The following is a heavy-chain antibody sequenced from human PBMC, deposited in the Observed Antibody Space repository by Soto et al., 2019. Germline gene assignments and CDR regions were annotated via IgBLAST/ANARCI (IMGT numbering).Heavy chain of an antibody. CDR3: AKGLRPYLSFPPVAFDI. V-gene: IGHV3-23*01. CDR1: GFTFSSYA. CDR2: ISGSGGST. Sequence: GSLRLSCAASGFTFSSYAMSWVRQAPGKGLEWVSAISGSGGSTYYADSVKGRFTISRDNSKNTLYLQMNSLRPEDTAVYYCAKGLRPYLSFPPVAFDIWGQGTMVTVSS. D-gene: IGHD2-15*01. J-gene: IGHJ3*02.